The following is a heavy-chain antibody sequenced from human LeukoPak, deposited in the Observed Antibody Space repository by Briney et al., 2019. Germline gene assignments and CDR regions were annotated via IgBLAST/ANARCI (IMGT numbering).Heavy chain of an antibody. CDR2: ISSSSSYT. Sequence: PGGSLRLSCAASGFTFSDYYMSWIRQAPGKGLEWVSYISSSSSYTNYADSEKGRFTISRDNAKNSLYLQMNSLRAEDTAVYYCARPIAAAGYTLDYWGQGTLVTVSS. V-gene: IGHV3-11*06. D-gene: IGHD6-13*01. J-gene: IGHJ4*02. CDR1: GFTFSDYY. CDR3: ARPIAAAGYTLDY.